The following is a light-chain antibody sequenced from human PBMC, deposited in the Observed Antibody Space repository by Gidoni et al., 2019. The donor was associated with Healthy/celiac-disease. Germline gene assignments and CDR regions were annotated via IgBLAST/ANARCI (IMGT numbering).Light chain of an antibody. CDR2: GAS. CDR3: QQYGSSIT. CDR1: QSVSSSY. V-gene: IGKV3-20*01. Sequence: EIVLTQSPGTLSLSPGERATLACRASQSVSSSYLACYQQTPGQALRLLIYGASSRSTGITDRCSGSVSVTDFTLTISRLEPKDFAVYYCQQYGSSITFGQGTRLEIK. J-gene: IGKJ5*01.